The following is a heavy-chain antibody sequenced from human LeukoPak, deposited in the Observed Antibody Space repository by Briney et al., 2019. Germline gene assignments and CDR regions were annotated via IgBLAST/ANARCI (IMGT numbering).Heavy chain of an antibody. D-gene: IGHD2-2*01. CDR2: INPNDGDT. CDR3: ARANFLYCSSTTCLFDY. CDR1: GYTFTDYY. J-gene: IGHJ4*02. Sequence: ASVKVSCKASGYTFTDYYMHWVQQAPGQGFEWMGWINPNDGDTNYAQKFQGRVTMTRDTSISTAHMEVSRLRSDDTAVYYCARANFLYCSSTTCLFDYWGQGTLVTVSS. V-gene: IGHV1-2*02.